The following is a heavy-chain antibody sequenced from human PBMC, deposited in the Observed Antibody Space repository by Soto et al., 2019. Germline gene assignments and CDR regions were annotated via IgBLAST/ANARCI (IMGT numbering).Heavy chain of an antibody. CDR1: GGPLSDYF. J-gene: IGHJ4*02. Sequence: QVQLQQWGAGLLKPSETLSLTCAVHGGPLSDYFWTWIRQSPGKGLEWIGDINHRGSTSYNPSLKSRVTISLDTSKNQFSLRLSSVTAADTTVYYCARILVGAFDYWGQGTLVTVSS. CDR3: ARILVGAFDY. CDR2: INHRGST. D-gene: IGHD1-26*01. V-gene: IGHV4-34*01.